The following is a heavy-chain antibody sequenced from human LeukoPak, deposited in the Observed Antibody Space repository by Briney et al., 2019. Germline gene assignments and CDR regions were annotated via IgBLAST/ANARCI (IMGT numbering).Heavy chain of an antibody. D-gene: IGHD6-19*01. CDR1: GYTFTGYY. V-gene: IGHV1-8*02. J-gene: IGHJ4*02. CDR3: ARGTLAVAGEFDY. Sequence: GASVKVSCKASGYTFTGYYMHWVRQAPGQGLEWMGWMNPNSGNTGYAQKFQGRVTMTRNTSISTAYMELSSLRSEDTAVYYCARGTLAVAGEFDYWGQGTLVTVSS. CDR2: MNPNSGNT.